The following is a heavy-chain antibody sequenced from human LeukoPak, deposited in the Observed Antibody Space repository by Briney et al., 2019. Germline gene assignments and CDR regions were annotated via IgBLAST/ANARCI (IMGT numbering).Heavy chain of an antibody. V-gene: IGHV4-38-2*02. CDR1: GYSISSGYY. J-gene: IGHJ4*02. CDR2: IYHSGST. Sequence: SETLSLTCTVSGYSISSGYYWGWIRQPPGKGLEWIGSIYHSGSTYYNPSLKSRVTISVDTSKNQFSLKLSSVTAADTAVYYCARDGYYYDSSGYNWGQGTLVTVSS. CDR3: ARDGYYYDSSGYN. D-gene: IGHD3-22*01.